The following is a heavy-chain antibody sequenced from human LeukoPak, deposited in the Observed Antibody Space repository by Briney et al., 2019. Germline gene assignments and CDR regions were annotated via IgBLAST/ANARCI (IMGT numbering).Heavy chain of an antibody. J-gene: IGHJ4*02. CDR1: GGSISSGGYY. CDR2: IYYGGST. Sequence: SETLSLTCTVSGGSISSGGYYWSWIRQHPGKGLEWIGYIYYGGSTYYNPSLKSRVTISVDTSKNQFSLKLSSVTAADTAVYYCARAGYYGSGSYYNWFPFDYWGQGTLVTVSP. D-gene: IGHD3-10*01. V-gene: IGHV4-31*03. CDR3: ARAGYYGSGSYYNWFPFDY.